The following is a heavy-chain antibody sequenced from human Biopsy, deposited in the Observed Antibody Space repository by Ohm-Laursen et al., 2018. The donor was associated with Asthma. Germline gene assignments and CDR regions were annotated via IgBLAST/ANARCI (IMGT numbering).Heavy chain of an antibody. V-gene: IGHV3-30*18. CDR1: GFSFSNFG. CDR2: ISFDGSNE. Sequence: SLRLSCAAPGFSFSNFGMHWVRQAPGKGLEWVAVISFDGSNEDYADSVKGRFTISRDNSKNTLFLEMNGLRPEDTAVYYCAKELFPGWELRRGPDSWGQGTLVTVSS. J-gene: IGHJ4*02. D-gene: IGHD1-26*01. CDR3: AKELFPGWELRRGPDS.